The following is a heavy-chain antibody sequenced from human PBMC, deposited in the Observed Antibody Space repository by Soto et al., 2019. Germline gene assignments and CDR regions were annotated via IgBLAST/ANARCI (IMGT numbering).Heavy chain of an antibody. CDR3: ARGPVPVWGSYRYSYYYYYGMDV. Sequence: QVQLVQSGAEVKKPGASVKVSCKASGYTFTSYDINWVRQATGQGLEWMGWMNPNSGNTGYAQKFQGRVTMTRNTSISTAYMDLSSLRSEDTAVYYCARGPVPVWGSYRYSYYYYYGMDVWGQGTTVTVSS. D-gene: IGHD3-16*02. CDR1: GYTFTSYD. J-gene: IGHJ6*02. V-gene: IGHV1-8*01. CDR2: MNPNSGNT.